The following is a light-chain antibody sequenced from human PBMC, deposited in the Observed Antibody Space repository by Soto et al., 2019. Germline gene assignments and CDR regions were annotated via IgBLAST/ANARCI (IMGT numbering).Light chain of an antibody. CDR3: ETRDSNTNWV. CDR2: LEGIGSY. Sequence: QSVLTQSSSASASLGSSVKLTCTLSSGHSSNIISLHQQQPGKAHRSLMMLEGIGSYNKGSVVPHRFSGSSSEADRYLTISIHQFEDEADYCCETRDSNTNWVFGGGTKLTVL. CDR1: SGHSSNI. J-gene: IGLJ3*02. V-gene: IGLV4-60*02.